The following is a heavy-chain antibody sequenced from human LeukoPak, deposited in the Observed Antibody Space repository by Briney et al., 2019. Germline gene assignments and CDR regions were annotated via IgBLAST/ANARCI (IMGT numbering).Heavy chain of an antibody. CDR1: GFTFSSHG. J-gene: IGHJ4*02. CDR2: ISYDGSNK. CDR3: AKMIAAEPFDY. Sequence: QSGRSLRLSCAASGFTFSSHGMHWVRQAPGKGLEWVAVISYDGSNKYYADSVKGRFTISRDNSKNTLYLQMNSLRAEDTAVYYCAKMIAAEPFDYWGQGTLVTVSS. V-gene: IGHV3-30*18. D-gene: IGHD6-13*01.